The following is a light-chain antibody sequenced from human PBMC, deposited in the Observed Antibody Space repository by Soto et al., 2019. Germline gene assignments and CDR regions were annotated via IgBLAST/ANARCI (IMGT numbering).Light chain of an antibody. V-gene: IGKV3-11*01. CDR3: QQRFSWPPT. CDR1: QSVSRY. Sequence: EIGLTQSPATLSLSPGDRATLSCRASQSVSRYLAWYQQKPGQAPRLLIHDTSTRATGVPDTFSGSGSGTEFTPTISSREPEDSAMYYCQQRFSWPPTFGGGTHVEIK. J-gene: IGKJ4*01. CDR2: DTS.